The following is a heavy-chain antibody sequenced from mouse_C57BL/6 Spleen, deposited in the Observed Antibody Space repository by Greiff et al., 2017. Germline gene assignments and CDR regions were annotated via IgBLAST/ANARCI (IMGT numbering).Heavy chain of an antibody. CDR3: ASPAYYSNYGAMDY. D-gene: IGHD2-5*01. CDR1: GYAFSSSW. J-gene: IGHJ4*01. Sequence: QVQLQQSGPELVKPGASVKISCKASGYAFSSSWMNWVKQRPGTGLEWIGRIYPGAGDTTYTGKFKGKATLTADKSSSTAYMPLSSLTSEDSAVYFCASPAYYSNYGAMDYWGQGTSVTVAS. CDR2: IYPGAGDT. V-gene: IGHV1-82*01.